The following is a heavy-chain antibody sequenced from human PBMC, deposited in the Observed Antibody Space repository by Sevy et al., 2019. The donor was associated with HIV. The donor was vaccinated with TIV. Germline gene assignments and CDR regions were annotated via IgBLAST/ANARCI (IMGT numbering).Heavy chain of an antibody. J-gene: IGHJ5*02. CDR1: GGSISSGGYS. Sequence: SETLSLTCAVSGGSISSGGYSWSWIRQPPGKGLEWIGYIYHSGSTYYNPSLKSRVTISVDRSKNQFSLKPSSVTAADTAVYYCARASGGLWFDPWGQGTLVTVSS. V-gene: IGHV4-30-2*01. CDR3: ARASGGLWFDP. CDR2: IYHSGST.